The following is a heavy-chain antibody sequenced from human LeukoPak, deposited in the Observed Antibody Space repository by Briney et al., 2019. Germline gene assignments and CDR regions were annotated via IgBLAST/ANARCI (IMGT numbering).Heavy chain of an antibody. CDR1: ADSLSSGGHY. CDR3: ARGGNRFGGFYFDY. J-gene: IGHJ4*02. V-gene: IGHV4-31*03. D-gene: IGHD3-10*01. Sequence: SQTLSLTCTVSADSLSSGGHYWAWIRQLPGRGLESIGFIHHSGSSRHNPSLKDRVAISVDASRKQFALRLSSVTAADTAIYYCARGGNRFGGFYFDYWGQGIQVIVSS. CDR2: IHHSGSS.